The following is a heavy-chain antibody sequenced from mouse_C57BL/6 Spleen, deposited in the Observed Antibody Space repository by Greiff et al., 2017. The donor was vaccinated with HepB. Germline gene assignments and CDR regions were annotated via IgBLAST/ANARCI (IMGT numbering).Heavy chain of an antibody. CDR1: GYAFSSYW. D-gene: IGHD1-1*01. CDR3: ARLGTTVHFDY. V-gene: IGHV1-80*01. J-gene: IGHJ2*01. Sequence: VMLVESGAELVKPGASVKISCKASGYAFSSYWMNWVKQRPGKGLEWIGQIYPGDGDTNYNGKFKGKATLTADKSSSTAYMQLSSLTSEDSAVYFCARLGTTVHFDYWGQGTTLTVSS. CDR2: IYPGDGDT.